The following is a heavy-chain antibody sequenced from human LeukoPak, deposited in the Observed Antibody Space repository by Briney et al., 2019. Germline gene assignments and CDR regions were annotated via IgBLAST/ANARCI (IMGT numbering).Heavy chain of an antibody. CDR3: AKTSSSGYYGGGYFDY. D-gene: IGHD3-22*01. J-gene: IGHJ4*02. CDR2: ISYDGSNK. CDR1: GFTFSSYG. Sequence: GGSLRLSCAASGFTFSSYGMHWVRQAPGKGLEWVAVISYDGSNKYYADSVKGRFTISRDNSKNTLYLQMNSLRAEDTAVYYCAKTSSSGYYGGGYFDYWGQGTLVTVSS. V-gene: IGHV3-30*18.